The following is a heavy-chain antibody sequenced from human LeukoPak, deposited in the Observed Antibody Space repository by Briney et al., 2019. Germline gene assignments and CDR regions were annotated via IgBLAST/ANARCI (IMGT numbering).Heavy chain of an antibody. CDR1: GFTFSSYA. CDR2: ITGSGGST. D-gene: IGHD6-6*01. CDR3: AREVEQLVGH. Sequence: PGGSLRLSCAASGFTFSSYAMSWVRQAPRKGLEWVSAITGSGGSTYYADSVKGRFTISRDNSKNSLYLQMNSLRAEDTAVYYCAREVEQLVGHWGQGTLVTVSS. J-gene: IGHJ4*02. V-gene: IGHV3-23*01.